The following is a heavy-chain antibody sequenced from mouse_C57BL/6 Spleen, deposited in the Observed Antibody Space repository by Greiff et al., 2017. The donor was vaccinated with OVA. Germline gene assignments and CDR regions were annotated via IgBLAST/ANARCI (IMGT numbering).Heavy chain of an antibody. CDR1: GYTFTSYG. Sequence: QVQLQQSGAELARPGASVKLSCKASGYTFTSYGISWVKQRTGQGLEWIGEIYPRSGNTYYNEKFKGKATLTADKSSSTAYMELRSLTSEDSAVYFCARSWDYGSSYEAMDYWGQGTSVTVSS. V-gene: IGHV1-81*01. D-gene: IGHD1-1*01. J-gene: IGHJ4*01. CDR2: IYPRSGNT. CDR3: ARSWDYGSSYEAMDY.